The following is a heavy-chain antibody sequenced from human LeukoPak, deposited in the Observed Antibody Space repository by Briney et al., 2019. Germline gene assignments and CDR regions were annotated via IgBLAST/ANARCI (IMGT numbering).Heavy chain of an antibody. J-gene: IGHJ3*02. Sequence: PGRSLRLSCAASGFTFDDYAMHWVRQAPGKGLEWVSVICLNSGSIGYADSVKGRFTLSRDNAKNSLYLQMNRLRAEDMALYYCAKDIDDYGDLSAFDIWGQGTMVTVSS. CDR2: ICLNSGSI. CDR1: GFTFDDYA. V-gene: IGHV3-9*03. D-gene: IGHD4-17*01. CDR3: AKDIDDYGDLSAFDI.